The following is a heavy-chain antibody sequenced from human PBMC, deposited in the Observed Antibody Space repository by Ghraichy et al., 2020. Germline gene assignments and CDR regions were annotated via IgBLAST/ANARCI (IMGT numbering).Heavy chain of an antibody. V-gene: IGHV4-59*01. CDR1: DGSISSSY. CDR2: ISDTGTP. D-gene: IGHD4-23*01. CDR3: ARGRDYGGSPRPDAFDM. Sequence: SETLSLTCTVSDGSISSSYWSWIRQAPGKGLELIGYISDTGTPSYNPSLKSRLTISVDTSNHQFSLSLSSVTAADTALYLCARGRDYGGSPRPDAFDMWGQGRVVTVSS. J-gene: IGHJ3*02.